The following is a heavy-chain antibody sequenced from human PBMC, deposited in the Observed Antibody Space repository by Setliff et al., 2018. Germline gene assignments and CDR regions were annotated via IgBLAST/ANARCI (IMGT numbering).Heavy chain of an antibody. CDR1: GFSFSNYG. Sequence: GGSLRLSCVVSGFSFSNYGMTWVRQAPGKGLEWISYISTSSSTKYYADFVKGRFTISRDNSKNTLYLQMNSLRVEDTAVYYCAKDTYYYDSSGYYVFDYWGQGTLVTVSS. V-gene: IGHV3-48*01. CDR2: ISTSSSTK. J-gene: IGHJ4*02. CDR3: AKDTYYYDSSGYYVFDY. D-gene: IGHD3-22*01.